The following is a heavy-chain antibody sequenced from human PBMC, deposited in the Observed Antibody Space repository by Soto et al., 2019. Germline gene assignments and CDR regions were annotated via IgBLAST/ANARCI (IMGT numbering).Heavy chain of an antibody. CDR3: AKDKRVSRQTWFDP. J-gene: IGHJ5*02. CDR2: ISYDGSNK. V-gene: IGHV3-30*18. Sequence: PGGSLRLSCAASGFTSSSYGMHWVRQAPGKGLEWVAVISYDGSNKYYADSVKGRFTISRDNSKNTLYLRMNSLRAEDTAVYYCAKDKRVSRQTWFDPWGQGTLVTVSS. CDR1: GFTSSSYG.